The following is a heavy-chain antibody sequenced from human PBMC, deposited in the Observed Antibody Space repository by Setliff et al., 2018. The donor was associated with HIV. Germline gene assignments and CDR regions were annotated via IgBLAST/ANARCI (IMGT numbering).Heavy chain of an antibody. D-gene: IGHD3-10*01. CDR2: IYWNDEK. Sequence: GSGPTLVNPTQTLTLTCTFSGFSLTTSGVAVGWTRQPPGKALEWLALIYWNDEKRYSPSLKTRLTVTKDTSKNQVVLTMTNMDPMDTATYYCAHIPLTESYFYGSGSYNWFDPWGQGTLVTVSS. CDR3: AHIPLTESYFYGSGSYNWFDP. V-gene: IGHV2-5*01. CDR1: GFSLTTSGVA. J-gene: IGHJ5*02.